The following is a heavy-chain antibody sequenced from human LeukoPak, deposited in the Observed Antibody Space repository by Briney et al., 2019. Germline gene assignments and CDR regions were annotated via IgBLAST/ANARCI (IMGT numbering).Heavy chain of an antibody. CDR3: ARKSGYDQYFDY. CDR2: IIPIFGTA. D-gene: IGHD5-12*01. CDR1: GGTFSSYA. V-gene: IGHV1-69*06. J-gene: IGHJ4*02. Sequence: ASVKVSCKASGGTFSSYAISWVRQAPGQGLEWMGGIIPIFGTANYAQKFQGRVTITADKSTSTAYMELSSLRSEDTAVYYCARKSGYDQYFDYWGRGTLVTVSS.